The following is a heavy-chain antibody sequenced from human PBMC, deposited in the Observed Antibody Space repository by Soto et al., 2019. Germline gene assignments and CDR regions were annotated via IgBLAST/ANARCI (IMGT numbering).Heavy chain of an antibody. CDR2: ISSSSSTI. D-gene: IGHD2-21*02. Sequence: LRLSCAASGFTFSSYSMNWVRQAPGKGLEWVSYISSSSSTIYYADSVKGRFTISRDNAKNSLYLQMNSLRDEDTAVYYCARVKKGWAYCGGDCYSGDAFDIWGQGTMVTVSS. J-gene: IGHJ3*02. V-gene: IGHV3-48*02. CDR3: ARVKKGWAYCGGDCYSGDAFDI. CDR1: GFTFSSYS.